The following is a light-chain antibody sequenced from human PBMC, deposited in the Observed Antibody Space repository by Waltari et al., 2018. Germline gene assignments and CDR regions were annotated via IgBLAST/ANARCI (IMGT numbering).Light chain of an antibody. J-gene: IGKJ4*01. CDR2: WAS. V-gene: IGKV4-1*01. CDR1: QSIFYSSTNKKY. CDR3: QQFYSTPLT. Sequence: DIVMTQSPDSLAVSLGERATINCKSSQSIFYSSTNKKYLAWYQQKPGQPPKLLIYWASTRESGVPDRFSGTGSGTDFTLTISSLQAGDVAVYYCQQFYSTPLTFGGGTKVEIK.